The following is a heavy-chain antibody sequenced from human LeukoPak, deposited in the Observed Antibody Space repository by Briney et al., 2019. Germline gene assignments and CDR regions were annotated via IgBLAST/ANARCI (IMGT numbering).Heavy chain of an antibody. Sequence: SETLSLTCTVSGGSISSSSYYWGWIRQPPEKGLEWIGSIYYSGSTYYNPSLKSRVTISVDTSKNQFSLKLSSVTAADTAVYYCARAYYDILTGYFFDYWGQGTLVTVSS. D-gene: IGHD3-9*01. J-gene: IGHJ4*02. CDR1: GGSISSSSYY. CDR3: ARAYYDILTGYFFDY. V-gene: IGHV4-39*07. CDR2: IYYSGST.